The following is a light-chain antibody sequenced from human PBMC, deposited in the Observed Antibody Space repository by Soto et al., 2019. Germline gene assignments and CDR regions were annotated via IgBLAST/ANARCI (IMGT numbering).Light chain of an antibody. V-gene: IGKV1-39*01. CDR2: GSS. CDR1: QGIRSF. CDR3: QQTYDSPWA. J-gene: IGKJ1*01. Sequence: DIQMTQSPASVAASVGDRVTITCRASQGIRSFLNWYQQKPGKAPKLLISGSSSLGSGVPSRFSGSGSGTDFTLTISRLQPEDFATYYCQQTYDSPWAFGPGTKV.